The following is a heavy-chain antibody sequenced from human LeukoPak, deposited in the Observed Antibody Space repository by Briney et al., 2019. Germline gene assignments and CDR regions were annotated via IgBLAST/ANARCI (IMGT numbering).Heavy chain of an antibody. CDR3: ARMYYYDSSGYFDY. CDR2: ISAYNGNT. Sequence: ASVKVSCKASGYTFTSYGISWVRQAPGQGLEWMGWISAYNGNTNYAQKLQGRVTMTTDTSTSTAYMELRSLRSDDTAVYYCARMYYYDSSGYFDYWGQGTLVTASS. J-gene: IGHJ4*02. D-gene: IGHD3-22*01. CDR1: GYTFTSYG. V-gene: IGHV1-18*01.